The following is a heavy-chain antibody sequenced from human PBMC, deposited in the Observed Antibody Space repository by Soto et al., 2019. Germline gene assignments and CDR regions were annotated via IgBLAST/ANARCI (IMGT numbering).Heavy chain of an antibody. J-gene: IGHJ4*02. D-gene: IGHD3-10*01. CDR3: AKGLDYYGSGNHYKIGY. CDR1: GFSVRSSQ. V-gene: IGHV3-53*01. CDR2: IFSDGTT. Sequence: PGGSLRLSCAASGFSVRSSQMSWVRQAPGKGLEWVSIIFSDGTTHYGVSVKGRFTISRDSARNTVYLQMNGLRVDDTAVYYCAKGLDYYGSGNHYKIGYWGQGILVTVSS.